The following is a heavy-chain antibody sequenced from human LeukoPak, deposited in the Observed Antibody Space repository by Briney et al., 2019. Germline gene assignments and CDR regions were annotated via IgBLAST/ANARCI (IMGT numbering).Heavy chain of an antibody. J-gene: IGHJ3*02. D-gene: IGHD3-9*01. V-gene: IGHV4-59*01. CDR1: GGSIISYY. CDR2: IYYSGST. Sequence: SSESLSLTCTVSGGSIISYYWSSVRQPPGKGLEWIGYIYYSGSTNYNPSLKSRVTISADTSKNQFSLKLSSVTAADTAVYYCVRESDILTGYYFAFDIWGQGTMVTVSS. CDR3: VRESDILTGYYFAFDI.